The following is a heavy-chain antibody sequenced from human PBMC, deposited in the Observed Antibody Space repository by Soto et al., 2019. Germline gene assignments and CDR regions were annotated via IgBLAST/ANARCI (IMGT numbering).Heavy chain of an antibody. D-gene: IGHD2-15*01. CDR2: INTGNGNT. V-gene: IGHV1-3*05. Sequence: QVQLVQSGAEEKKPGASVKISCKASGYTFTTYPMHWVRQAPGQSLEWMGWINTGNGNTKYSQKFQARVTIXSXTTXTTGYMQLSSLRSEDTAVYYCATDRGGYCSGGSCSEAWVSPWGQGTLVTVSS. CDR1: GYTFTTYP. J-gene: IGHJ5*02. CDR3: ATDRGGYCSGGSCSEAWVSP.